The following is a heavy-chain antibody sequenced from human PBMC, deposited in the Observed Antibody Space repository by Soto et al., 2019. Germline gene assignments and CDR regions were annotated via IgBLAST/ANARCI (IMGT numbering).Heavy chain of an antibody. D-gene: IGHD6-13*01. Sequence: QVQLQESGPGLVKPSQTLSLTCTVSGGSISSGGYYWSWIRQHPGKGLEWIGYIYYSGSTYYNPSIKSRVTISVDTSKNQFSLKLSSVTAADTAVYYCARERHSSSWYFDPWGQGTLVTVSS. V-gene: IGHV4-31*03. CDR1: GGSISSGGYY. J-gene: IGHJ5*02. CDR3: ARERHSSSWYFDP. CDR2: IYYSGST.